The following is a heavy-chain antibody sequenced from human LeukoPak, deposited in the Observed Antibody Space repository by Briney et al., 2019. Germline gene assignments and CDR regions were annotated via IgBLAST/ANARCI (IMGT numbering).Heavy chain of an antibody. CDR1: GFSFNSYW. J-gene: IGHJ4*02. CDR2: ITSSVGDT. D-gene: IGHD4-11*01. V-gene: IGHV3-23*01. CDR3: ASQRTTVGGY. Sequence: GGSLRLSCAVSGFSFNSYWMSWVRQAPGKGLEWVSSITSSVGDTFYADSVKGRFTISRDNSKNTLYLQMNSLRVEDTAVYYCASQRTTVGGYWGQGTLVTVSS.